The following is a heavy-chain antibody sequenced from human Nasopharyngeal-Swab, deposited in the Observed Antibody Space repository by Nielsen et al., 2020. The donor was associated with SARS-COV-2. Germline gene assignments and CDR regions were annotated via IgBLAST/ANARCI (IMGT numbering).Heavy chain of an antibody. CDR2: IYTSGST. Sequence: SETLSLTCTVSGGSISSGSYYWSWIRQPAGKGLEWIGRIYTSGSTNYNPSLKSRVTISVDTSKNQFSLKLSSVTAADTAVYYCASQYYYDSSGYYLEYFQHWGQGTLVTVSS. CDR1: GGSISSGSYY. D-gene: IGHD3-22*01. CDR3: ASQYYYDSSGYYLEYFQH. J-gene: IGHJ1*01. V-gene: IGHV4-61*02.